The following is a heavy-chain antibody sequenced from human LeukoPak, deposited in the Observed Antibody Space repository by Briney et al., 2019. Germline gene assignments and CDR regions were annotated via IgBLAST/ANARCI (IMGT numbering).Heavy chain of an antibody. CDR2: IIPIFGTA. CDR1: GGTFSSYA. J-gene: IGHJ5*02. D-gene: IGHD2-2*01. V-gene: IGHV1-69*01. CDR3: ARDLWWCSSTRCYFMARRGFDP. Sequence: ASVKVSCKASGGTFSSYAISWVRQAPGQGLEWMGGIIPIFGTANYAQKFQGRVTITADESMSTAYMELSSLRSEDTAVYYCARDLWWCSSTRCYFMARRGFDPWGQGTLVTVSS.